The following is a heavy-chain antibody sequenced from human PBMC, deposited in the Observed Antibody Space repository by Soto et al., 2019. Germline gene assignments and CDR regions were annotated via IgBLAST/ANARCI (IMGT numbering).Heavy chain of an antibody. CDR1: GGSISSGGYY. CDR3: AREGGGGSGSYPGTFDY. J-gene: IGHJ4*02. D-gene: IGHD3-10*01. Sequence: QVQLQESGPGLVNPSQTLSLTCTVSGGSISSGGYYWSWIRQHPGKGLEWIGYIYYSGSTYYNPSLKSRVTISVDTSKNQFSLKLSSVTAADTAVYYCAREGGGGSGSYPGTFDYWGQGTLVTVSS. V-gene: IGHV4-31*03. CDR2: IYYSGST.